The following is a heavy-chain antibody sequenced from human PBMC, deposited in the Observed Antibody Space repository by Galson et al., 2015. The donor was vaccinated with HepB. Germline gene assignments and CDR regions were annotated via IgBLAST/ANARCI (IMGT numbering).Heavy chain of an antibody. J-gene: IGHJ4*02. CDR2: VKQDGSEH. Sequence: CAASGFTFRHYWVTWVRQAPGKGLEWLANVKQDGSEHDYVDSVKGRFAVSRDYAENSLFLQINSLRGEDTAVYYCARHNNWALDYWGQGILVTVSS. D-gene: IGHD1-1*01. CDR1: GFTFRHYW. V-gene: IGHV3-7*01. CDR3: ARHNNWALDY.